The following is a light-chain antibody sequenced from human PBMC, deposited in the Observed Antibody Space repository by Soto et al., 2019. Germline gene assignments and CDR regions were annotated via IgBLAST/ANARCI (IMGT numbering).Light chain of an antibody. Sequence: QSVLTQPASVSGSPGQSITISCTGTSSDVCAYTYVSWYQQHPDKAPKLMIFEVSDRPSGVSNRFSGSKSGNTASLTISGLQAEDEADYYCSSYTTSNTLVFGGGTKLTVL. CDR1: SSDVCAYTY. V-gene: IGLV2-14*01. CDR2: EVS. CDR3: SSYTTSNTLV. J-gene: IGLJ2*01.